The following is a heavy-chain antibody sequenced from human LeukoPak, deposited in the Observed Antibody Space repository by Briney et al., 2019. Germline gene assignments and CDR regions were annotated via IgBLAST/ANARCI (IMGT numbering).Heavy chain of an antibody. V-gene: IGHV3-33*06. CDR3: AKPWGGNYYYMDV. J-gene: IGHJ6*03. Sequence: GGSLRLSCAASGFTFSSYGMHWVRQAPGKRLKWVAVIWYDGSNKYYADSVKGRFTISRDNSKNTLYLQMNSLRAEDTAVYCCAKPWGGNYYYMDVWGKGTTVTVSS. CDR1: GFTFSSYG. CDR2: IWYDGSNK. D-gene: IGHD7-27*01.